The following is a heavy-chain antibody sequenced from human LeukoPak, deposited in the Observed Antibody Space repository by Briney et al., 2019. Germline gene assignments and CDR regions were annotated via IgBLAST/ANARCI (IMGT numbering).Heavy chain of an antibody. D-gene: IGHD2-2*01. V-gene: IGHV3-23*01. CDR2: ISGSGGST. CDR1: GFTVSSNY. CDR3: AKSVPIVVVPAAMGGKFDY. Sequence: GGSLRLSCAASGFTVSSNYMSWVRQAPGKGLEWVSAISGSGGSTYYADSVKGRFTISRDNSKNTLYLQMNSLRAEDTAVYYCAKSVPIVVVPAAMGGKFDYWGQGTLVTASS. J-gene: IGHJ4*02.